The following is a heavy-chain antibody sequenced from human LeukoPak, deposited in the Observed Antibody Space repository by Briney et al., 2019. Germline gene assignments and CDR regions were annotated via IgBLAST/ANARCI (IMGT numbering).Heavy chain of an antibody. CDR3: ARDVGQGWFDP. CDR2: INPNSGGT. J-gene: IGHJ5*02. CDR1: GYTFADYY. Sequence: ASVKVSCKASGYTFADYYIHWVRQAPGQGLEWMGRINPNSGGTNYAQKFQGRVTMTRDTSISTAYMELSRLRSDDTAVYYCARDVGQGWFDPWGQGTLVTVSS. V-gene: IGHV1-2*06. D-gene: IGHD2-15*01.